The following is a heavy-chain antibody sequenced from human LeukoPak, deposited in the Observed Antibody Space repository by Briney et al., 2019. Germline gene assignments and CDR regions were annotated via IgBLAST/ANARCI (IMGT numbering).Heavy chain of an antibody. J-gene: IGHJ4*02. Sequence: SETLSLTCTVSGGSISDYYWSWTRQPPGKGPEWIGYIYYRGSTNYDPSLKSRVSMSIDTSKNQFSLRLSSVTAADTAVYYCARLATYGDYSDWGQGTLVTVSS. CDR1: GGSISDYY. D-gene: IGHD4-17*01. V-gene: IGHV4-59*08. CDR3: ARLATYGDYSD. CDR2: IYYRGST.